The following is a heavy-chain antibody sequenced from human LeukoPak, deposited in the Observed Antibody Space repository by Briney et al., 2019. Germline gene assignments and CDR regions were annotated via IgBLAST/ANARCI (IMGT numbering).Heavy chain of an antibody. Sequence: SETLSLTCAVYGGSFSGYYWSWIRQSPGKGLEWIGYIYHSGSTKYNPSLESRVTISVDTSKKQFSLKLSSVTAADTAVYYCARGFTLFDPWGQGTLVTVSS. CDR3: ARGFTLFDP. CDR2: IYHSGST. V-gene: IGHV4-59*01. CDR1: GGSFSGYY. J-gene: IGHJ5*02. D-gene: IGHD2/OR15-2a*01.